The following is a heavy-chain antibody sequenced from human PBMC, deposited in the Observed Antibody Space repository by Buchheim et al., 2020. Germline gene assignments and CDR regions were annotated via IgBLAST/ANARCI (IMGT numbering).Heavy chain of an antibody. D-gene: IGHD3-22*01. CDR1: GFTFSSYW. V-gene: IGHV3-7*03. CDR3: ARPQPKIYDSSGYYYGALDY. J-gene: IGHJ4*02. CDR2: IKQDGSEK. Sequence: EVPLVESGGGLVQLGGSLRLSCAASGFTFSSYWMTWVRQAPGKGLEWVANIKQDGSEKYYVDSVKGRFTISRDNAKNSLYLQMNSLRAEDTALYYCARPQPKIYDSSGYYYGALDYWGQGTL.